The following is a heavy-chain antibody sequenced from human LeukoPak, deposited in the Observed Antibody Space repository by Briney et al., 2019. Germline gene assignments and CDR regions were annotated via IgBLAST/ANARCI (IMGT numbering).Heavy chain of an antibody. Sequence: SETLSLTCTVSGGSISSGDYYWSCIRQPPGKGLEWIGYIYYSGSTYHNPSLRSRVTISVDTSKNQFSLKLSSVTAADTAVYYCASVHSHFGVVGAFDIWGQGTMVTVSS. CDR2: IYYSGST. CDR3: ASVHSHFGVVGAFDI. D-gene: IGHD3-3*01. V-gene: IGHV4-30-4*08. J-gene: IGHJ3*02. CDR1: GGSISSGDYY.